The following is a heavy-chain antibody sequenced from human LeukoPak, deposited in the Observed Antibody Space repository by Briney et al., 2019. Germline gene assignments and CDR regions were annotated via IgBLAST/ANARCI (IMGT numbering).Heavy chain of an antibody. V-gene: IGHV1-69*04. CDR3: ARDPVVAVAGDFDY. Sequence: PWASVKVSCKASGGTFSSYAISWVRQAPGQGLEWMGRIIPILGIANYAQKFQGRVTITADKSTSTAYMELSSLRSEDTAVYYCARDPVVAVAGDFDYWGQGTLVTVSS. CDR2: IIPILGIA. CDR1: GGTFSSYA. D-gene: IGHD6-19*01. J-gene: IGHJ4*02.